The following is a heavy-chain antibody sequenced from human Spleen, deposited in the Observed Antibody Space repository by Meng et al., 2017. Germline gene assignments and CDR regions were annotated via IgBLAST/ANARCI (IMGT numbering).Heavy chain of an antibody. V-gene: IGHV4-34*01. D-gene: IGHD4-17*01. CDR3: ARARTRYSTVTTGPYFDY. CDR1: DGSFSGYY. J-gene: IGHJ4*02. Sequence: SQTLSLTCAVYDGSFSGYYWTWIRQSPGKGLEWIGEINHSGSANHSPSLRSRVTISVDTSKNQFSLKLSSVTAADTAVYYCARARTRYSTVTTGPYFDYWGQGTLVTVSS. CDR2: INHSGSA.